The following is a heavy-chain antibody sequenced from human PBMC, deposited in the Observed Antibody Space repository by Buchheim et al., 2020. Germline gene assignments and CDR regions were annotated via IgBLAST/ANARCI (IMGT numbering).Heavy chain of an antibody. Sequence: QLQLQESGSGLVKPSQTLSLTCAVSGGSISSGDSSWSWIRQPPGRGLDWIGYIYHGGSFYYSPSLKSRVTVSVDRSKHQFSLKLSSVTAADTAVYYCARVATTDAFDIWGQGT. CDR1: GGSISSGDSS. J-gene: IGHJ3*02. CDR2: IYHGGSF. D-gene: IGHD1-26*01. CDR3: ARVATTDAFDI. V-gene: IGHV4-30-2*01.